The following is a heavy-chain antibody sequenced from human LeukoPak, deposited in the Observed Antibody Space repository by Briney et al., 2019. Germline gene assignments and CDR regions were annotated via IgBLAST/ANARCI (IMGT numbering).Heavy chain of an antibody. V-gene: IGHV1-8*01. CDR1: GYTFTSYD. D-gene: IGHD6-13*01. CDR2: MNTNSGNT. J-gene: IGHJ4*02. Sequence: GASVKVSCKASGYTFTSYDINWVRQATGQGLEWMGWMNTNSGNTGYAQKFQGRVTMTRNTSISTAYMELSSLRSEDTAVYYCARGPRAAAGRAYWGQGTLVTVSS. CDR3: ARGPRAAAGRAY.